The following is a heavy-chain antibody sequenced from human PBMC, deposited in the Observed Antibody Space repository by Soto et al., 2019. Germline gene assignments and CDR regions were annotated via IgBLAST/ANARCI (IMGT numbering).Heavy chain of an antibody. CDR2: ISGSGGST. Sequence: GGSLRLSCAASGFTFSSYAMSWVRQAPGKGLEWVSAISGSGGSTYYADSVKGRLTISRDNSKNTLYLQMNSLRAEDTAVYYCAKPGKGAAAGNPNFDYWGQGTLVTVSS. CDR1: GFTFSSYA. D-gene: IGHD6-13*01. J-gene: IGHJ4*02. V-gene: IGHV3-23*01. CDR3: AKPGKGAAAGNPNFDY.